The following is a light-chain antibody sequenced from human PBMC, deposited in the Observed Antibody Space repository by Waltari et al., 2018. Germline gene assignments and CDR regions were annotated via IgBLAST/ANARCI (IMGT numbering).Light chain of an antibody. J-gene: IGLJ1*01. Sequence: SYELTQPPSVSVSAGQTASITCSGDKLGPKLVCWFQKRPGQSPVLVIYRDKKRPSGIPWRLSGYNSGNTAPLTISGPQPLDEADYSCQAWDSSSDSYVFGSGTKVTV. CDR1: KLGPKL. CDR2: RDK. CDR3: QAWDSSSDSYV. V-gene: IGLV3-1*01.